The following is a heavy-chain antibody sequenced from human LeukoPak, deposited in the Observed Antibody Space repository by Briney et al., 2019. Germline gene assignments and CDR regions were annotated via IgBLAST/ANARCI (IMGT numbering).Heavy chain of an antibody. Sequence: GGSLRLSCAASGFTVSSSYMAWVRQAPGKGLEWVSVLYSGYSTYYLDAVKGRFTISRDDSKNTVYLQMSSLRTEDTAMYYCARVGLLTGYHAFDIWGLGTMVTVSS. CDR2: LYSGYST. D-gene: IGHD3-9*01. V-gene: IGHV3-53*01. J-gene: IGHJ3*02. CDR1: GFTVSSSY. CDR3: ARVGLLTGYHAFDI.